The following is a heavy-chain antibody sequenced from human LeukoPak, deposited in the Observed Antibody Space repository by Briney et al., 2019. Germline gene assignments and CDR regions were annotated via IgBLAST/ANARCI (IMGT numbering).Heavy chain of an antibody. V-gene: IGHV3-23*01. D-gene: IGHD5-24*01. CDR1: GFTFSSYA. J-gene: IGHJ4*02. Sequence: GGSLRLSCAASGFTFSSYAMSWVRQAPGKGLEWVSAISGSGGSTYYADSVKGRFTISRDNSKNTLYLQMNSLRAEDTAVYYCAISRDGYNRWPFDYWGQGTLVTVSS. CDR2: ISGSGGST. CDR3: AISRDGYNRWPFDY.